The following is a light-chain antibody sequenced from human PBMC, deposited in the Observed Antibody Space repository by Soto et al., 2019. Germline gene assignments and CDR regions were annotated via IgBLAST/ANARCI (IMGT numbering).Light chain of an antibody. CDR2: DAS. Sequence: EIVLTQSPATLSLSPGERATLSCRASQSGDIYLAWYRHIPGQAPRLLIYDASNRATDIPDRFSGGGSGTDFPLTISSLEPEDFAVYYCQQRSNLPPTFGQGTRLEIK. CDR3: QQRSNLPPT. CDR1: QSGDIY. J-gene: IGKJ5*01. V-gene: IGKV3-11*01.